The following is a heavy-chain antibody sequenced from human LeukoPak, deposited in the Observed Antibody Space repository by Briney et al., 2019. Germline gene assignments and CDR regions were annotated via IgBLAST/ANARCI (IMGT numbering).Heavy chain of an antibody. V-gene: IGHV3-48*01. CDR2: INGDGTTI. CDR1: GFSFSAYT. J-gene: IGHJ3*02. D-gene: IGHD3-22*01. CDR3: ARDKGLYYCDSYGSYWEGAGAFES. Sequence: GGSLRLSCAASGFSFSAYTMNWVRQAPGKGLEWVSYINGDGTTIHYADSVKGRFTISRDNAKNSLYLDMIYLAAEDTALYYCARDKGLYYCDSYGSYWEGAGAFESWGQGTMVTVSS.